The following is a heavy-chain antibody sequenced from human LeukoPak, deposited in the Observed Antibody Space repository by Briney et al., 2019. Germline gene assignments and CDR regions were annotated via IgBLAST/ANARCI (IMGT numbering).Heavy chain of an antibody. V-gene: IGHV4-34*01. Sequence: PSETLSLTCAVYGGSFSGYYWSWIRQPPGKGLEWIGEINHSGSTNYNPSLKSRVTISVDTSKNQFSLKLSSVTAADTAVYYCARSCSSASCYPFDIWGQGTMVTVSS. CDR3: ARSCSSASCYPFDI. J-gene: IGHJ3*02. D-gene: IGHD2-2*01. CDR2: INHSGST. CDR1: GGSFSGYY.